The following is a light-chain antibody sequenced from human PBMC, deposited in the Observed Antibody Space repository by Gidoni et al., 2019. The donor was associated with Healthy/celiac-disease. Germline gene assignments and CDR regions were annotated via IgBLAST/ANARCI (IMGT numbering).Light chain of an antibody. CDR1: QGISSY. V-gene: IGKV1-8*01. Sequence: AIRMTQSPSSFSAATGDRVPITCRASQGISSYLAWYQQKPGKAPKLLSYAASTLQSGVPSRFSGSGSGTDFTLTISCLQSEDVATYYCQQYYSYPRTFGQGTKVEIK. CDR2: AAS. J-gene: IGKJ1*01. CDR3: QQYYSYPRT.